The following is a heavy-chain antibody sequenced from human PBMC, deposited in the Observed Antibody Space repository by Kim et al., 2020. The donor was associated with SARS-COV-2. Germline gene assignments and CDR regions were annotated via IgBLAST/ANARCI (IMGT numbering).Heavy chain of an antibody. J-gene: IGHJ4*02. D-gene: IGHD1-20*01. Sequence: TSEYAASVKGRFSISRDDSKSSAYLQMNSLKTEDTAVYFCTSGLNGRLFDYWCQGILVTVSS. CDR3: TSGLNGRLFDY. CDR2: TS. V-gene: IGHV3-49*02.